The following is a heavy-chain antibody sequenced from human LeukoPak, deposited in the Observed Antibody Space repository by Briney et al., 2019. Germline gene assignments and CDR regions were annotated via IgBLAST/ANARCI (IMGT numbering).Heavy chain of an antibody. V-gene: IGHV1-46*01. D-gene: IGHD6-6*01. CDR1: VYTFTKYY. CDR3: ARDGPRIAALGEDFDY. J-gene: IGHJ4*02. Sequence: ASVNVSCKGSVYTFTKYYIHWVRQAPGQGLEGTGIINPSGGSTSSAQKFQGRVTLTRDTSTSTVYMELSSLRSEDTAVYYCARDGPRIAALGEDFDYWGQGTLVTVSS. CDR2: INPSGGST.